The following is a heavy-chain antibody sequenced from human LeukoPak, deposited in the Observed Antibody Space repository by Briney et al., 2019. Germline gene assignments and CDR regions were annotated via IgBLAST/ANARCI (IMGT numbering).Heavy chain of an antibody. D-gene: IGHD6-19*01. Sequence: GGSLRLSCAASGFTFSSYGMSWVRQAPGKGLEWVSGISGSDGRTYYADSVKGRFSISRDNSKNTLYLQMNSLRAEDTAVYYCAKDRATYSSGWDYWGQGTLLTVSS. CDR3: AKDRATYSSGWDY. J-gene: IGHJ4*02. CDR1: GFTFSSYG. V-gene: IGHV3-23*01. CDR2: ISGSDGRT.